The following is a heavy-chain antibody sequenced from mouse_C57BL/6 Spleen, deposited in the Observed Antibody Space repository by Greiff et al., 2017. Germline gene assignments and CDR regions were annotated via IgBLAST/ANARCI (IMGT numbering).Heavy chain of an antibody. J-gene: IGHJ2*01. CDR2: ISYDGSN. Sequence: ESGPGLVKPSQSLSLTCSVTGYSITSGYYWNWIRQFPGNKLEWMGYISYDGSNNYNPSLKNRISITRDTSKNQFFLKLNSVTTEDTATYYCAKGITTVVATNYFDYWGQGTTLTVSS. V-gene: IGHV3-6*01. CDR1: GYSITSGYY. CDR3: AKGITTVVATNYFDY. D-gene: IGHD1-1*01.